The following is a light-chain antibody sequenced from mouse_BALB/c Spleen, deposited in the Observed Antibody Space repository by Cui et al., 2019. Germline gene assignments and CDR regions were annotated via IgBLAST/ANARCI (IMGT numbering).Light chain of an antibody. V-gene: IGKV1-88*01. CDR1: QSLANGYGNTY. CDR3: LQGTHQPFT. J-gene: IGKJ4*01. Sequence: DVVVTQTPLYLHVSHGEEVPIPCRSSQSLANGYGNTYLSWYLHKPGQSPQLLIYEISNRFSGVPDRFSGSGSGTDFTLKISTIKPEDLGMYYCLQGTHQPFTFGSGTKLEIK. CDR2: EIS.